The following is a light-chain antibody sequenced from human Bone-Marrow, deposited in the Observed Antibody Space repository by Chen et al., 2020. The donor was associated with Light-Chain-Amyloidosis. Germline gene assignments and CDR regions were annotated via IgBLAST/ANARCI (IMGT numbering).Light chain of an antibody. Sequence: QSALTQPASVSGSPGHSITVSCTGARSDVSWYQQHPGKAPKLVIYDVINRPSGVSSRFSGSKSGNTASLTISGLQAEDEADYFCSSSATSNTWVFGGGTKLTVL. CDR3: SSSATSNTWV. CDR2: DVI. J-gene: IGLJ3*02. V-gene: IGLV2-14*03. CDR1: RSDV.